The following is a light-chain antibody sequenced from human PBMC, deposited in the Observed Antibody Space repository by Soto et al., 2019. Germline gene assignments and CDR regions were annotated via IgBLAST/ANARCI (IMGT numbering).Light chain of an antibody. CDR3: QQYNNCPQT. CDR1: QSVSSN. CDR2: DAS. V-gene: IGKV3-15*01. Sequence: EIVMTQSPATLSVSPGERATLSCRASQSVSSNLAWYQQKPGQAPGLLIYDASTRATGIPARYSGSGSGAEFTLTISSLQPEDFALYYGQQYNNCPQTCGQGTKVEIK. J-gene: IGKJ1*01.